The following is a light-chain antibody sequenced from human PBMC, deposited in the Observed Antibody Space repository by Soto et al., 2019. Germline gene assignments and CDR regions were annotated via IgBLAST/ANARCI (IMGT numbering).Light chain of an antibody. CDR1: QTISTS. Sequence: DIQMTQSPSSLSASVGDRVTISCRASQTISTSLNWYQQKPGTAPRLLIYRASSVKSGVPPRFSGSGSGRGFTLTISSLRPEDIATYFCQQSYNSPPWTFGQGTKVEVK. CDR3: QQSYNSPPWT. CDR2: RAS. V-gene: IGKV1-39*01. J-gene: IGKJ1*01.